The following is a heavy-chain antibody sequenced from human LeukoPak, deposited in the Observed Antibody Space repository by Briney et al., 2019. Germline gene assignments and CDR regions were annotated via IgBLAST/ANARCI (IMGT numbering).Heavy chain of an antibody. CDR1: GGSISSYY. CDR3: ARYSYGGYYFDY. J-gene: IGHJ4*02. D-gene: IGHD5-18*01. V-gene: IGHV4-59*01. CDR2: VYSSGST. Sequence: SETLSLTCTVSGGSISSYYWSWIRQPPGKGLEWIGYVYSSGSTNYNPSLKSRVTISVDTSENQFSLKLNSVTAADTAVYYCARYSYGGYYFDYWGQGILVTVSS.